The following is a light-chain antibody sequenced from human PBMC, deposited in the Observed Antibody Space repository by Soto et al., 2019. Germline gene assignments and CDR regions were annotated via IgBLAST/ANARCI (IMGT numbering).Light chain of an antibody. Sequence: EIVLTQSPGTLSLSPGERATLSCRASQRVSSSYLAWYQQKPGQAPRLLIYGASSRATGIPDRFSGSGSGTDFTLTISRLEPEDFAVYYCQQYGSSRTFGQGT. CDR3: QQYGSSRT. CDR2: GAS. CDR1: QRVSSSY. J-gene: IGKJ1*01. V-gene: IGKV3-20*01.